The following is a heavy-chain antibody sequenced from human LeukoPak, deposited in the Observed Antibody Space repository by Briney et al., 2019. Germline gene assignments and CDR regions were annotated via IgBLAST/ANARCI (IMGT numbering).Heavy chain of an antibody. CDR2: IIPILGIA. J-gene: IGHJ4*02. CDR3: ARLRVPHYYDSSGYYDY. CDR1: GGTFSSYA. Sequence: GASVKVSCKASGGTFSSYAISWVRQAPGQGLEWMGRIIPILGIANYAQKFQGRVAMTSDTPTSTVYMELSSLRSEDTAVYYCARLRVPHYYDSSGYYDYWGQGTLVTVSS. D-gene: IGHD3-22*01. V-gene: IGHV1-69*04.